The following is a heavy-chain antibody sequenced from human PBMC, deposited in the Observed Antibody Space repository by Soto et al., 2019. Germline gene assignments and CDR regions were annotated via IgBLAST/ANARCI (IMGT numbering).Heavy chain of an antibody. CDR1: GYTFTSYG. Sequence: ASVKVSCKDSGYTFTSYGIIWVRQAPGQGLEWMGWISAYNGNTNYAQKLQGRVTMTTDTSTSTAYMELRSLRSDDTAVYYCAREPKGYCSSTSCSKPPYYYYGMDVWGQGTTVTVSS. CDR2: ISAYNGNT. D-gene: IGHD2-2*01. J-gene: IGHJ6*02. V-gene: IGHV1-18*04. CDR3: AREPKGYCSSTSCSKPPYYYYGMDV.